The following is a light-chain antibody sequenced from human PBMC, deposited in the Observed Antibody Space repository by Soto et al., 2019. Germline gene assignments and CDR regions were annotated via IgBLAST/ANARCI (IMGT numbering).Light chain of an antibody. V-gene: IGLV2-14*01. Sequence: QSVLTQPASVSGSPGQSITISCTGASSDVGGYNYVSWYQQHPGKAPKLMIYDVSNRPSGVSNRFSGSKSGNTASLTISGLQAEYEGDYYCSSYTSSSTPLYVYGTGTKVTVL. CDR2: DVS. CDR1: SSDVGGYNY. CDR3: SSYTSSSTPLYV. J-gene: IGLJ1*01.